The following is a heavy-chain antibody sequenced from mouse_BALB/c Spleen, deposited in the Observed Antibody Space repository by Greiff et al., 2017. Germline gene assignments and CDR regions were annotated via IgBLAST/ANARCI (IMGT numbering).Heavy chain of an antibody. Sequence: VMLVESGPGLVAPSQSLSITCTVSGFSLTSYGVHWVRQPPGKGLEWLGVIWAGGSTNYNSALMSRLSISKDNSKSQVFLKMNSLQTDDTAMYYCARASYGNYPFAYWGQGTLVTVSA. V-gene: IGHV2-9*02. CDR1: GFSLTSYG. D-gene: IGHD2-10*01. J-gene: IGHJ3*01. CDR2: IWAGGST. CDR3: ARASYGNYPFAY.